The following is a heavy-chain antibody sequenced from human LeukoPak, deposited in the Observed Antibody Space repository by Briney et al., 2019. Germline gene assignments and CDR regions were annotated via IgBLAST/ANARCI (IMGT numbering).Heavy chain of an antibody. V-gene: IGHV1-2*04. CDR2: INPNSGGT. CDR3: ARDVAVAGRGWFDP. Sequence: ASVKVSCKASGYTLTGYYMHWVRQAPGQGLEWMGWINPNSGGTNYAQKFQGWVTMTRDTSISTAYMELSRLRSDDTAVYYCARDVAVAGRGWFDPWGQGTLVTVSS. CDR1: GYTLTGYY. D-gene: IGHD6-19*01. J-gene: IGHJ5*02.